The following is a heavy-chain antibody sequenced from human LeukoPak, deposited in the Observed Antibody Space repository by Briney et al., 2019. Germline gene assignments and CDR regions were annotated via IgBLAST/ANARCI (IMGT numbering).Heavy chain of an antibody. V-gene: IGHV3-48*03. CDR2: ISSSGSTI. J-gene: IGHJ6*03. D-gene: IGHD5-12*01. CDR3: AREPYSGYDGVYYYYYYYMDD. Sequence: PGGSLRLSCAASGFTFSSYEMNWVRQAPGKWLEWVSYISSSGSTIYYADSVKGRFTISRDNAKNSLYLQMNSLRAEDTAVYYCAREPYSGYDGVYYYYYYYMDDWGKGTTVTVSS. CDR1: GFTFSSYE.